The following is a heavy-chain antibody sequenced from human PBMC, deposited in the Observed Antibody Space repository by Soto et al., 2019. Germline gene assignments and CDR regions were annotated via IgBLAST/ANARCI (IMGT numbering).Heavy chain of an antibody. CDR2: ISAYNGNT. J-gene: IGHJ6*03. Sequence: ASVKVSCKASGYTFTSYGVSWVRQAPGQGLEWMGWISAYNGNTNYAQKLQGRVTMTTDTSTSTAYMEVRRLRSDDTAGEYRGEGEGGNTSHMGGLGKGTTVTVSS. CDR1: GYTFTSYG. V-gene: IGHV1-18*01. CDR3: GEGEGGNTSHMGG. D-gene: IGHD3-16*01.